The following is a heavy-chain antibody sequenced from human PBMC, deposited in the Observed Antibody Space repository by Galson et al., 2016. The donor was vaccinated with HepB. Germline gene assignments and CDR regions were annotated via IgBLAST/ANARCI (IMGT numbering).Heavy chain of an antibody. V-gene: IGHV3-30*03. Sequence: SLRLSCAASGFIFTNYGMHWVRQAPGKGLEWVAVISYDGGNKYYADSVKGRFTISRDNSKNTLYLQMNSLRAEDTAVYYCARLSWQWLVPIFDYWGQGTLVTVSS. CDR1: GFIFTNYG. CDR2: ISYDGGNK. J-gene: IGHJ4*02. D-gene: IGHD6-19*01. CDR3: ARLSWQWLVPIFDY.